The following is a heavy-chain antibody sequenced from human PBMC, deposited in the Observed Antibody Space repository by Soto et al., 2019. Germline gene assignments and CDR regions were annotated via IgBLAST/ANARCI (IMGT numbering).Heavy chain of an antibody. J-gene: IGHJ6*02. CDR1: GFTFSSYS. D-gene: IGHD6-19*01. V-gene: IGHV3-73*01. CDR2: IRGNANNYAT. CDR3: ALVAGTSGYGMDV. Sequence: PGGSLRLSCAASGFTFSSYSMNWVRQAPGKGLEWVGRIRGNANNYATTYAASVIGRFTISRDDSKNSLYLQMNSLKTEDTAVYYCALVAGTSGYGMDVWGQGTTVTVSS.